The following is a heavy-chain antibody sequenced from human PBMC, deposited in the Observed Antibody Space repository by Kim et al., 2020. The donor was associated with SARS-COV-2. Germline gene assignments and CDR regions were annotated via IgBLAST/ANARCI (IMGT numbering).Heavy chain of an antibody. CDR1: GFTFSSYW. CDR2: IKQDGSEK. D-gene: IGHD3-3*01. V-gene: IGHV3-7*01. Sequence: GGSLRLSCAASGFTFSSYWMSWVRQAPGKGLEWVANIKQDGSEKYYVDSVKGRFTISRDNAKNSLYLQMNSLRAEDTAVYYCARVVYDFWSGYYPHYYFDYWGQGTLVTVSS. CDR3: ARVVYDFWSGYYPHYYFDY. J-gene: IGHJ4*02.